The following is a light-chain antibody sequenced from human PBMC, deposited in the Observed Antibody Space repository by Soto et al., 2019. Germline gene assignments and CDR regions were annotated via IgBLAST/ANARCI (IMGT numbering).Light chain of an antibody. V-gene: IGLV2-23*03. CDR3: CSYAGSSTFVV. J-gene: IGLJ2*01. Sequence: QSVLTQPASVSGSPGQSITISCTGTSSDVGSYNLVSWYQQHPGKAPKLTIYEGSKRPSGVSNRFSGSKSGNTASLTISGLQAEDEADYYCCSYAGSSTFVVFGGGAKVTVL. CDR1: SSDVGSYNL. CDR2: EGS.